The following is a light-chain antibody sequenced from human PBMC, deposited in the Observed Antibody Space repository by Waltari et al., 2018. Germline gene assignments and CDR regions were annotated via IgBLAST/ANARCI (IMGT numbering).Light chain of an antibody. V-gene: IGLV2-8*01. CDR3: ASRGASKV. CDR1: SRDVCAYKY. J-gene: IGLJ2*01. CDR2: EVS. Sequence: QSALTQPPSASGSPGQSVTISCTGTSRDVCAYKYVSWYQQHPGKAPKLLIYEVSKRASGVPDRFSGSKSGNTASLTVSGLQAEDEADYYCASRGASKVFGGGTKLTVL.